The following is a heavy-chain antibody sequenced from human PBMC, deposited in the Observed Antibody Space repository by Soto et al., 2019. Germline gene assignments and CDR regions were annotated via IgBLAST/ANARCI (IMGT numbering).Heavy chain of an antibody. CDR3: ARRFYYGMDV. J-gene: IGHJ6*02. CDR2: VYHSVST. D-gene: IGHD3-3*01. CDR1: GGSISSFY. V-gene: IGHV4-59*01. Sequence: SETLSLTGTVSGGSISSFYWSCIRQPPGKGLEWIGYVYHSVSTNYNPSLKSRVTISVDTSQNHLSLKLTSVTAADTAVYYCARRFYYGMDVWGQGITVTVSS.